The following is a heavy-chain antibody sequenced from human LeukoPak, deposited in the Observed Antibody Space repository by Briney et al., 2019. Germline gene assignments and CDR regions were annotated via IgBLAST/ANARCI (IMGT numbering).Heavy chain of an antibody. CDR1: GGTFSSYA. V-gene: IGHV1-69*13. CDR2: IIPIFGTA. J-gene: IGHJ5*02. D-gene: IGHD6-19*01. CDR3: ASSPQWLVHRFDP. Sequence: SVKVSCKASGGTFSSYAISWVRQAPGQGLEWMGGIIPIFGTANYAQKFQGRVTITADESTSTVYMELSSLRSEDTAVYYCASSPQWLVHRFDPWGQGTLVTVSS.